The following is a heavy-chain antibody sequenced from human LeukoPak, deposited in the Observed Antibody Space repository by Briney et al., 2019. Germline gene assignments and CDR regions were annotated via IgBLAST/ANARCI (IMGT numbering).Heavy chain of an antibody. CDR2: IYTSGST. CDR1: GGSIRSYY. Sequence: PSETLSLTCTVSGGSIRSYYWSWIRQPAGKGLEWIGRIYTSGSTNYNPSLKSRVTMSVDTSKNQFSLKLSSVTAADTAVYYCARDNYDILTGYLNMDVWGKGTTVTVSS. V-gene: IGHV4-4*07. CDR3: ARDNYDILTGYLNMDV. D-gene: IGHD3-9*01. J-gene: IGHJ6*03.